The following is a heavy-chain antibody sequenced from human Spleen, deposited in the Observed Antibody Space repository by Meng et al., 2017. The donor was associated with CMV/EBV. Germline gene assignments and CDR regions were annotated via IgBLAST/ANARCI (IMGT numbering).Heavy chain of an antibody. CDR3: ARVKRYCTGGSCSSTGYYGMDV. CDR1: GYTFTGYY. Sequence: ASVKVSCKASGYTFTGYYLHWVRQAPGQGLEWMGWINPNSGDTNYAQKFQGRVTMTRDTSISTAYMELSGLKSDDTAVYWCARVKRYCTGGSCSSTGYYGMDVWGQGTTVTVSS. V-gene: IGHV1-2*02. D-gene: IGHD2-15*01. J-gene: IGHJ6*02. CDR2: INPNSGDT.